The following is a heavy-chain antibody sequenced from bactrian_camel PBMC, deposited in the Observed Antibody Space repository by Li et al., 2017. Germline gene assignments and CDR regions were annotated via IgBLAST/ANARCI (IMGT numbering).Heavy chain of an antibody. Sequence: QLVESGGGSVQAGGSLRLSCAASGLTYSTMSMAWFRQAPGNEREGVATIDSDGDTNYADSVKGRFAISRDNAKRTVYLQMNSLRPEDSADYFCATNPPRQPRDDDEPSCDEYIEWGQGTQVTVS. D-gene: IGHD4*01. CDR3: ATNPPRQPRDDDEPSCDEYIE. J-gene: IGHJ4*01. CDR1: GLTYSTMS. CDR2: IDSDGDT. V-gene: IGHV3S53*01.